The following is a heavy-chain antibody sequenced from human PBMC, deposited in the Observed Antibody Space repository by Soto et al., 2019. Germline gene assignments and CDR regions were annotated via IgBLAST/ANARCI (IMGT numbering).Heavy chain of an antibody. J-gene: IGHJ4*02. CDR3: ERASTVWIQSKAHLGN. CDR1: VCCFSTYY. Sequence: NPSSTXSLTCCIGVCCFSTYYSSWIRHPPGKGLECIGGIYHTGGTIYNPSLKSRVIISLDISKNQFSLKLASVTAADTAMYYCERASTVWIQSKAHLGNWGQGMLVKVYS. CDR2: IYHTGGT. D-gene: IGHD3-16*01. V-gene: IGHV4-34*01.